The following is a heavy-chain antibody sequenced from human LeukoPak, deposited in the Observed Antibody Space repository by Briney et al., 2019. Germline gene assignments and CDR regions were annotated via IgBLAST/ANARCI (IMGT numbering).Heavy chain of an antibody. D-gene: IGHD2-2*01. CDR3: ARGGCSSTSCPIDY. V-gene: IGHV1-69*13. CDR2: IIPIFGTA. Sequence: GASVKVSCKASGGTFSSYAISWVRQAPGQGLEWMGGIIPIFGTANYAQKFQGRVTITADESTSTAYMELSSLRSEDTAVYYCARGGCSSTSCPIDYWGQGTLVTVSS. CDR1: GGTFSSYA. J-gene: IGHJ4*02.